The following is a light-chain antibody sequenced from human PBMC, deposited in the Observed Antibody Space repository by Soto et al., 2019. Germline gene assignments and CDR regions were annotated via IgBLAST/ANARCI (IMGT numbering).Light chain of an antibody. CDR2: RND. J-gene: IGLJ2*01. Sequence: QSVLTQPPSASGTPGQRVTTSCSGSSSNIGRNYVYWYQQVPGTAPKLLIYRNDLRPSGVPDRFSGSKSGTSASLAISGLRSEDEADYYCAAWDDSLSGVVFGGGTKLTVL. CDR3: AAWDDSLSGVV. CDR1: SSNIGRNY. V-gene: IGLV1-47*01.